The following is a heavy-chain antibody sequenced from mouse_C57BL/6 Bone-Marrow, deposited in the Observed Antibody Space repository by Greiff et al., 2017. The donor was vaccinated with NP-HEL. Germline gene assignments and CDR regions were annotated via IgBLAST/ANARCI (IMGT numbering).Heavy chain of an antibody. D-gene: IGHD2-4*01. CDR1: GYSITSGYY. V-gene: IGHV3-6*01. CDR2: ISYDGSN. Sequence: DVQLQESGPGLVKPSQSLSLTCSVTGYSITSGYYWNWIRQFPGNKLEWMGYISYDGSNNYNPSLKNRISITRDTSKNQFFLKLNSVTTEDTATYYCAREGVYYDEAMDYWGQGTSVTVSS. CDR3: AREGVYYDEAMDY. J-gene: IGHJ4*01.